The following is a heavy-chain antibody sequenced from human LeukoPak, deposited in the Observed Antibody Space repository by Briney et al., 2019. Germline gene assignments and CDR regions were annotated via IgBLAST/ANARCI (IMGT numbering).Heavy chain of an antibody. V-gene: IGHV3-48*03. CDR1: GFSSSSDE. D-gene: IGHD1-14*01. CDR3: ARGGNRLKEF. J-gene: IGHJ4*02. CDR2: ISTSGRTT. Sequence: PGGSLRLSCAASGFSSSSDELNWVRQAPGKGLEWLSYISTSGRTTYYADSVKGRFTISRDNAKNSLYLQMSSLRAEDTAVYYCARGGNRLKEFWGQGTLVTVSS.